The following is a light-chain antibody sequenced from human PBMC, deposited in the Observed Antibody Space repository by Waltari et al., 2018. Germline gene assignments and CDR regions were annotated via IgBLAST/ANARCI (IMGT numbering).Light chain of an antibody. V-gene: IGKV2-30*01. CDR1: QSLVFSDGNIY. J-gene: IGKJ2*01. CDR3: MQGTHWPYT. CDR2: EIS. Sequence: DAVMTQSPLSLPVALGQTASIPCRSSQSLVFSDGNIYLNWFHQRPGQSPRHLIYEISNRRSGVPDRFSGSGSGTDFTLEISRVEADDVGVYFCMQGTHWPYTFGQGTKLEI.